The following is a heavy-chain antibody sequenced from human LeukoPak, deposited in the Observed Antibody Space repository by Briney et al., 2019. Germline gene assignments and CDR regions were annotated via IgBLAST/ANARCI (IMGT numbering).Heavy chain of an antibody. Sequence: GGCLRLSWAASGFTFSSYGMHWVRQAPGKGREWVAVISYVGSNKYYADSVKGRFTISRDNSKTTLYLQMNSLRAEDTAVYYCAEDSSMVTTRAPYYYDYLDVWGQGTTVTVSS. V-gene: IGHV3-30*18. CDR2: ISYVGSNK. CDR1: GFTFSSYG. J-gene: IGHJ6*02. CDR3: AEDSSMVTTRAPYYYDYLDV. D-gene: IGHD4-17*01.